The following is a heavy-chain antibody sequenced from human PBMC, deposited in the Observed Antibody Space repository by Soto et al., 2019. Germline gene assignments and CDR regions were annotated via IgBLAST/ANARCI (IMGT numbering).Heavy chain of an antibody. CDR3: ARERGAAAWHSNYFDY. D-gene: IGHD6-13*01. Sequence: QVQLQESGPGLVKPSQTLSLTCTVSGGSISSGGYYWSWIRQHPGKGLEWIGYIYYSGSTYYNPSLKSRVTISVDPSKNQFSLKLSSVTAADTAVYYCARERGAAAWHSNYFDYWGQGTLVTVSS. V-gene: IGHV4-31*03. CDR1: GGSISSGGYY. J-gene: IGHJ4*02. CDR2: IYYSGST.